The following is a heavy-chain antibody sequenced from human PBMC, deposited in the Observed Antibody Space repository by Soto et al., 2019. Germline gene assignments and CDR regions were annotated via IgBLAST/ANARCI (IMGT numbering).Heavy chain of an antibody. V-gene: IGHV3-53*01. D-gene: IGHD6-19*01. CDR3: VQTTGWPGFDF. CDR2: IYGGGTT. J-gene: IGHJ4*02. CDR1: GFTVSSKY. Sequence: EVQLVESGGGLIQPGGSLRLSCAASGFTVSSKYMTWVRQAPGKGLEWVSVIYGGGTTYYADSVKGRFTISRDNSKNTLDLQVNSLSAEDTAVYYCVQTTGWPGFDFWGQGTLVTVSS.